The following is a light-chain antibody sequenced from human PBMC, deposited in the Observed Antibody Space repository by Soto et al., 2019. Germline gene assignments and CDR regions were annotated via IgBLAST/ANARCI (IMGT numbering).Light chain of an antibody. Sequence: EIVLTQSPATLSLSPGERAALSCRASQSVNSYLAWYQQKPGQAPRLLIYDSSNRATDIPARFSGSGSGTDFTLTISSLEPEDSAVYYCQQRNNWPLTFGPGTKVDIK. CDR2: DSS. J-gene: IGKJ3*01. CDR3: QQRNNWPLT. V-gene: IGKV3-11*01. CDR1: QSVNSY.